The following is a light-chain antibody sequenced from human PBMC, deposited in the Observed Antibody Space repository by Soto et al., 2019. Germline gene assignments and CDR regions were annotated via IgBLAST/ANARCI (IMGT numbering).Light chain of an antibody. CDR2: DAS. CDR1: QSVSSY. V-gene: IGKV3-11*01. CDR3: QQRSNWPPGIT. Sequence: EIVLTQSPATLSLSPGERATLSCRASQSVSSYLAWYQQKPGQAPRLLIYDASNRATGIPARFSGSGSGTDFTLNISSLEPEGFAVYYCQQRSNWPPGITVGQGTRREIK. J-gene: IGKJ5*01.